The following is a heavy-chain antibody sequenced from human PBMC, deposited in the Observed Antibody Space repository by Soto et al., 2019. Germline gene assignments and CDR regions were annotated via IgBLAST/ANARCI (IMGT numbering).Heavy chain of an antibody. V-gene: IGHV4-61*01. CDR1: GGSVSSGSYY. J-gene: IGHJ5*02. Sequence: SETLSLTCTVSGGSVSSGSYYWSWIRQPPGKGLEWIGYIYYSGSTNYNPSLKSRVTISVDTSKNQFSLKLSSVTAADTAVYYCARVVVVTAWGVYWFDPWGQGTLVTVSS. CDR3: ARVVVVTAWGVYWFDP. D-gene: IGHD2-21*02. CDR2: IYYSGST.